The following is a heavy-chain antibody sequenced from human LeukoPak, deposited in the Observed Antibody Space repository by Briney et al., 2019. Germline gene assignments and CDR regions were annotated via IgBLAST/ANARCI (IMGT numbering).Heavy chain of an antibody. J-gene: IGHJ6*02. Sequence: PSETLSLTCTVSGGSISSGDLYWSWIRQPPGKGLEGIGYIYCSGSTYYNPSLKSRVTISVDTSKNQFSLKLSSVTAADTAVYFCARGAMVAATRSYYYGMDVWGQGTTVTVSS. D-gene: IGHD2-15*01. CDR1: GGSISSGDLY. CDR3: ARGAMVAATRSYYYGMDV. V-gene: IGHV4-30-4*01. CDR2: IYCSGST.